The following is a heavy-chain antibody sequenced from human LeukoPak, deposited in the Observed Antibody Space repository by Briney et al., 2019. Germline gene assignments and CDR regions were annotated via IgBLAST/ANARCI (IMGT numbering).Heavy chain of an antibody. CDR1: GYTFTGYY. CDR3: ARTYDSSGYYYNWFGP. Sequence: ASVKVSCKASGYTFTGYYMHWVRQAPGQGLEWMGWINPNSGGTNYAQKFQGRATMTRDTPISTAYMELSRLRSDDTAVYYCARTYDSSGYYYNWFGPWGQGTLVTVSS. D-gene: IGHD3-22*01. CDR2: INPNSGGT. V-gene: IGHV1-2*02. J-gene: IGHJ5*02.